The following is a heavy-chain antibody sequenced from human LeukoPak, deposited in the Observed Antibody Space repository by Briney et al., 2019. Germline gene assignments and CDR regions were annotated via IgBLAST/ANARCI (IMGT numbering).Heavy chain of an antibody. V-gene: IGHV4-59*01. D-gene: IGHD3-16*01. CDR3: AREAAPFEEGFDY. Sequence: SETLSLTCTVSGGSISSYYWSWIRQPPEKGLEWIGYIYYSGSTNYNPSLKSRVTISVDTSKNQFSLKLSSVTAADTAVYYCAREAAPFEEGFDYWGQGTLVTVSS. CDR2: IYYSGST. J-gene: IGHJ4*02. CDR1: GGSISSYY.